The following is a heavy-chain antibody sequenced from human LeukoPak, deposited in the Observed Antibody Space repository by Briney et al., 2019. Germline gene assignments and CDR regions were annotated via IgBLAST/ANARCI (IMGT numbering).Heavy chain of an antibody. CDR2: FEPEDGET. V-gene: IGHV1-24*01. CDR1: GHTLPELY. CDR3: ASRDKYYYDSWNY. J-gene: IGHJ4*02. D-gene: IGHD3-22*01. Sequence: ASVKFSRKVSGHTLPELYMHWVRQTPGGGLEWVGGFEPEDGETIYAQKFQGRVTMTGDTSTDTAYMELSSLRSEDTAVYYCASRDKYYYDSWNYWGQGTLVTVSS.